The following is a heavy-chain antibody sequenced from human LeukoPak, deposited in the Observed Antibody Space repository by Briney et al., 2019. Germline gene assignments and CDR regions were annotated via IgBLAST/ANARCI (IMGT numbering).Heavy chain of an antibody. V-gene: IGHV3-48*03. J-gene: IGHJ6*04. CDR2: ISSIGATI. Sequence: GGSLRLSCAASGFTFSDYSMNWVRQATGKGLEWVSYISSIGATIYYADSVKGRFTISRDNAKNSLFLQMNSLRAEDTAVYYCAELGITMIGGVWGKGATVTISS. D-gene: IGHD3-10*02. CDR3: AELGITMIGGV. CDR1: GFTFSDYS.